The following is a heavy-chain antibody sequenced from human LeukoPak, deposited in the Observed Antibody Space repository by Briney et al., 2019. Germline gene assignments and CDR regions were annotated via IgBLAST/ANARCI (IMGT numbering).Heavy chain of an antibody. CDR1: GGSTSSYY. D-gene: IGHD2-15*01. CDR2: IYYSGST. V-gene: IGHV4-59*01. J-gene: IGHJ3*02. CDR3: ARDIVSYAFDI. Sequence: SETLSLTCTVSGGSTSSYYWSWIRQPPGKGLEWIGYIYYSGSTNYNPSLKSRVTISVDTSKNQFSLKLSSVTAADTAVYYCARDIVSYAFDIWGQGTMVTVSS.